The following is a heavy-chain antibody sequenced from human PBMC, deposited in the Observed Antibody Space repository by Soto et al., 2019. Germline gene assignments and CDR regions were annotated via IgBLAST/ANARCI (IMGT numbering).Heavy chain of an antibody. J-gene: IGHJ1*01. V-gene: IGHV4-30-2*01. Sequence: QLQRQESGSGLVKSSQTLSLTCDVSGRSISSGGYSWSWIRQPPGKGLEWIGYVYHIGSTDNNPYRKRRGTVSGDRSKNQFSLKLSSVTAADTAIYYCARSGYCGGDCYSESFHYWGQGTLVTVSS. CDR2: VYHIGST. D-gene: IGHD2-21*02. CDR1: GRSISSGGYS. CDR3: ARSGYCGGDCYSESFHY.